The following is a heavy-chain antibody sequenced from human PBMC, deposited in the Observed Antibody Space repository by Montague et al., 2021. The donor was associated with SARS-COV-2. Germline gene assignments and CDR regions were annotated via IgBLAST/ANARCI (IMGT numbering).Heavy chain of an antibody. D-gene: IGHD2-2*01. CDR2: INSNGGSI. J-gene: IGHJ4*02. Sequence: SLRLSCAASGFSFSTYAMHWVRQAPGKGLEYVSAINSNGGSIYYADSVKGRFTISRDNSKNTLYLQASSLRTEDTSVYYCVARNCSRTSCYLDYWGQGTLVTVSS. CDR1: GFSFSTYA. V-gene: IGHV3-64D*09. CDR3: VARNCSRTSCYLDY.